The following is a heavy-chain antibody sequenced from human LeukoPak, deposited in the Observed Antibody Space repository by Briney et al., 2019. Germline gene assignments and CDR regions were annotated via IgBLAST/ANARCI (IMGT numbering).Heavy chain of an antibody. CDR3: ARDAGDSIQNYYYYYGMDV. V-gene: IGHV3-21*01. J-gene: IGHJ6*02. CDR1: GFTFGSYS. Sequence: GGSLRLSCAASGFTFGSYSMNWVRQAPGKGLEWVSSISSSSCYIYYADSVKGRFTISRDNAKNSLYLQMNSLRAEDTAVYYCARDAGDSIQNYYYYYGMDVWGQGTTVTVSS. D-gene: IGHD4-17*01. CDR2: ISSSSCYI.